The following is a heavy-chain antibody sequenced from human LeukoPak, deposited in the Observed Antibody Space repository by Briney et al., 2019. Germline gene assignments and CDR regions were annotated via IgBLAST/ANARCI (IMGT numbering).Heavy chain of an antibody. J-gene: IGHJ4*02. CDR1: GFTFSRYD. CDR2: ISSNGDGT. CDR3: ARAPSSGYYDN. Sequence: PGGSLRLSCAASGFTFSRYDMHWVRQAPGKGLEYVSAISSNGDGTYYAKSVKGRVTISRDNSKNTLYLQMDSLRDEDMAVYYCARAPSSGYYDNWGQGTLVTVSS. D-gene: IGHD6-19*01. V-gene: IGHV3-64*01.